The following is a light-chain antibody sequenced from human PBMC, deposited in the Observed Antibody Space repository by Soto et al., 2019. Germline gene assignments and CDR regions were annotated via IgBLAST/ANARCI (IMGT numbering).Light chain of an antibody. Sequence: IQLTQSPSSLSASVGDRVTITCRASRGISSYLAWYQQKPGKAPKLLIYAASTLQSGVPSRFSGSGSGTDFTLTINSLQPEDFATYYCQQLNSYPITLGQGTRLEIK. CDR2: AAS. J-gene: IGKJ5*01. CDR1: RGISSY. CDR3: QQLNSYPIT. V-gene: IGKV1-9*01.